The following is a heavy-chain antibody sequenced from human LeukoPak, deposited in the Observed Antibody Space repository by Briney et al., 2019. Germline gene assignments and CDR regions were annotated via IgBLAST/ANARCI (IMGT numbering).Heavy chain of an antibody. CDR3: ARDPSLYSSSWYGAGKFDY. V-gene: IGHV3-7*01. J-gene: IGHJ4*02. CDR1: GFTFSNYW. D-gene: IGHD6-13*01. CDR2: IRRDGSET. Sequence: AGGSLRLSCAASGFTFSNYWMTWVRRAPGKGLEWVANIRRDGSETHYVDSVMGRFTISRDNAKNSLYLQMNSLRAEDTAVYYCARDPSLYSSSWYGAGKFDYWGQGTLVTVSS.